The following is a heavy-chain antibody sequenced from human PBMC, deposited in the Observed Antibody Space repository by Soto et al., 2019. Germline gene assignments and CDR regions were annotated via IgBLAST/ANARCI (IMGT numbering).Heavy chain of an antibody. D-gene: IGHD3-3*01. Sequence: PGGSLRLSCAASGFTFSSYAMSWVRQAPGKGLEWVSAISGSGGSTYYADSVKGRFTISRDNSKNTLYLQMNSLRAEDAAVYYCEKLGFLEWLLKFDYWGQGTLVTVSS. J-gene: IGHJ4*02. CDR2: ISGSGGST. V-gene: IGHV3-23*01. CDR3: EKLGFLEWLLKFDY. CDR1: GFTFSSYA.